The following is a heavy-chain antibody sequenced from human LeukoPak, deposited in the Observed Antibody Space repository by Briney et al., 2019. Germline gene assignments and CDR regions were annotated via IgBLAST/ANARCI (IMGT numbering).Heavy chain of an antibody. Sequence: PSETLSLTCTVSGGSISSSSYYWGWIRQPPGKGLEWIGSIYYSGSTYYNPSLKSRVTISVDTSKNQFSLKLSSVTAADTAVYYCARDQVAAAGFLDYWGQGTLVTVSS. CDR2: IYYSGST. J-gene: IGHJ4*02. V-gene: IGHV4-39*07. CDR1: GGSISSSSYY. CDR3: ARDQVAAAGFLDY. D-gene: IGHD6-13*01.